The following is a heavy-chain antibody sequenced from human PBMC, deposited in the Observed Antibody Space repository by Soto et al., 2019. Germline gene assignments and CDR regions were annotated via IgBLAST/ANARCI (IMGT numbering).Heavy chain of an antibody. Sequence: QITLKESGPTLVKPTQTLTLTCTFSGFSLSSPAVGVNWIRQPPGKALEWLALIYWDDDKQYSPSLRSRLTITKDTSKNQVVLTMTNMDPVDKATHYCAHGSGWLSDYWGQGTLVTVSS. CDR1: GFSLSSPAVG. D-gene: IGHD6-19*01. J-gene: IGHJ4*02. CDR2: IYWDDDK. V-gene: IGHV2-5*02. CDR3: AHGSGWLSDY.